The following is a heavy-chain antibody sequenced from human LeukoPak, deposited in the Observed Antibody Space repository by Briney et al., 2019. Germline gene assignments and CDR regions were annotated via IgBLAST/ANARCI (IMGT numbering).Heavy chain of an antibody. CDR1: GFTFSSYS. D-gene: IGHD1-26*01. Sequence: GGSLRLSCAASGFTFSSYSMNWVRQAPGRGLEWVSYISTTSSTIYYADSVKGRFTISRDNAKNSLYLQMNSLRAEDTAVYYCARVRGTYYLDYWGQGTLVTVSS. J-gene: IGHJ4*02. CDR2: ISTTSSTI. CDR3: ARVRGTYYLDY. V-gene: IGHV3-48*01.